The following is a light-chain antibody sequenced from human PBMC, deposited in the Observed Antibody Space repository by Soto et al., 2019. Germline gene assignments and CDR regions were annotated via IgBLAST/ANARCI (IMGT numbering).Light chain of an antibody. V-gene: IGKV1-5*01. Sequence: DIQMTQSPSPLSASVGDRVTITCRASQSISSWLAWYQQKPGKAPKLLIYDASSLQVGVPSRFSGSGSGTEVTLSISNLQPDDFATYYCQQYSTYAQTFGQGTKLEIK. CDR2: DAS. CDR1: QSISSW. CDR3: QQYSTYAQT. J-gene: IGKJ2*01.